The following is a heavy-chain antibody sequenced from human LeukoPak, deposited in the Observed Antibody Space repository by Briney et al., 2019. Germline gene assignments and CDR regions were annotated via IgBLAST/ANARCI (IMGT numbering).Heavy chain of an antibody. Sequence: SETLSLTCSVSGASMSASTYYWAWVRQPPGKGLDWIGSINYSGRTYYSSSLTSRVTISLDMSKNQFSLQLSSVTAADTAVYYCTRLSTGSGNYFDYWGLGTLVTVS. CDR1: GASMSASTYY. CDR2: INYSGRT. D-gene: IGHD1-26*01. CDR3: TRLSTGSGNYFDY. V-gene: IGHV4-39*07. J-gene: IGHJ4*02.